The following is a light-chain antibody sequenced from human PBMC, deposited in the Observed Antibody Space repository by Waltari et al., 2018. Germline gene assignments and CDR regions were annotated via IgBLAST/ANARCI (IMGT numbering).Light chain of an antibody. J-gene: IGKJ5*01. CDR2: AAS. CDR1: QSFSSSY. Sequence: IVSTQSPATLSLSPGERATLSCRASQSFSSSYLACYQQKPGQAPSLLIYAASSRATGIPDRFSGSGSGTDFTLTISRLEPEDFAVYYCQQYGSSPPITFGQGTRLEIK. V-gene: IGKV3-20*01. CDR3: QQYGSSPPIT.